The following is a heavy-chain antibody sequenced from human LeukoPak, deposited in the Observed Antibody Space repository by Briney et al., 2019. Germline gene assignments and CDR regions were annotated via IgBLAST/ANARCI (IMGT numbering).Heavy chain of an antibody. CDR1: GFTFSSYS. Sequence: GGSLRLSCAASGFTFSSYSMNWVRQAPGKGLEWVTFIRSDGSNKYYADSVKGRFTISRDNSKNTLYLQMNTLRADDAAVYYCAKGVKYIVMVTAQHYFDYWGQGTLVTVSS. D-gene: IGHD2-21*02. CDR2: IRSDGSNK. CDR3: AKGVKYIVMVTAQHYFDY. V-gene: IGHV3-30*02. J-gene: IGHJ4*02.